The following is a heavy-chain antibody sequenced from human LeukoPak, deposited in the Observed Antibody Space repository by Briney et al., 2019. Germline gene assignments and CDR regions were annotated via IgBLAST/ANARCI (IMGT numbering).Heavy chain of an antibody. CDR1: GFTFSTWG. D-gene: IGHD1-14*01. J-gene: IGHJ4*02. CDR3: ASVYLLLDY. Sequence: GGSLRLSCAASGFTFSTWGMHWVRQAPGKGLEYVSAITTNGGSTYYANSVKGRFTISRDNSKNTLYLQMGSLRAEDMGVYYFASVYLLLDYWGQGTLVTVSS. V-gene: IGHV3-64*01. CDR2: ITTNGGST.